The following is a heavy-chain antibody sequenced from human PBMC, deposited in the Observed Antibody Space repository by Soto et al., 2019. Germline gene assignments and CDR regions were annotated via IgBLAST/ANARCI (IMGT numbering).Heavy chain of an antibody. CDR2: ISYDGSNK. Sequence: HPGGSLRLSCAASGFTFSSYAMHWVRQAPGKGLEWVAVISYDGSNKYYADSVKGRFTISRDNSKNTLYLQMNSLRAEDTAVYYCARDLGGYSYVWGMDVWGQGTTVTV. CDR1: GFTFSSYA. V-gene: IGHV3-30-3*01. J-gene: IGHJ6*02. D-gene: IGHD5-18*01. CDR3: ARDLGGYSYVWGMDV.